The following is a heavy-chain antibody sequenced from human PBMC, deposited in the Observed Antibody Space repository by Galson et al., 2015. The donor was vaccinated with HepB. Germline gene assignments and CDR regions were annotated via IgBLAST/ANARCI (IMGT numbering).Heavy chain of an antibody. CDR3: VSDCSSTSCYGFDY. CDR2: IWYDGSNK. J-gene: IGHJ4*02. D-gene: IGHD2-2*01. CDR1: GFTFSSYV. Sequence: SLRLSCAASGFTFSSYVMHWVRQAPGKGLEWVAVIWYDGSNKYYADSVKGRFTISRDNSKNTLYLQMNSLRAEDTAVYYCVSDCSSTSCYGFDYWGQGTLVTGSS. V-gene: IGHV3-33*01.